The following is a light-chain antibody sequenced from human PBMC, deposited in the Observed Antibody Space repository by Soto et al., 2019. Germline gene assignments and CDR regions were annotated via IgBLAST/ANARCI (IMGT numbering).Light chain of an antibody. CDR2: KAS. J-gene: IGKJ4*01. V-gene: IGKV1-5*03. CDR3: QQYNGYLLT. Sequence: DIQMTQSPSTLSASVGDRVTITCRASQSVRSWLAWYQQKPGKAPKLLIYKASTLESGVPSRFSGSGSETEFTLTISSLQPDDFATHYCQQYNGYLLTFGGGTRVETK. CDR1: QSVRSW.